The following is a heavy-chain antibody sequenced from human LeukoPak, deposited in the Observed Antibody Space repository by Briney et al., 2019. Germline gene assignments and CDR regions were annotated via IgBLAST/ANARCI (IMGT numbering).Heavy chain of an antibody. Sequence: SETLSLTCTVPGGSINSSAYYWTWIRQPPGKRLEYIGTIYYSGSTYYNPSLKSRVTISVDTSKNQFSLRLSSVSAADTAVYYCARVGQVVTYYYYMDVWGKGTTVTVSS. D-gene: IGHD6-6*01. CDR2: IYYSGST. CDR1: GGSINSSAYY. CDR3: ARVGQVVTYYYYMDV. J-gene: IGHJ6*03. V-gene: IGHV4-39*07.